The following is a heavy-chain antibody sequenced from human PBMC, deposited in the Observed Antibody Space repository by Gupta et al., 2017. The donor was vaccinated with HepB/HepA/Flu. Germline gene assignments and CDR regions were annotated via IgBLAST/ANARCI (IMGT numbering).Heavy chain of an antibody. D-gene: IGHD6-25*01. CDR1: GYTFTSYD. V-gene: IGHV1-8*01. Sequence: QVQLVQSGAEVKKPGASVKVSCKASGYTFTSYDINWVRQATGQGLEWMGWMNPNSGNTGSQKFQGRVTMTRNTSISTAYMELSSLRSEDTAVYYCARGHGSGWGWFDPWGQGTLVTVSS. CDR2: MNPNSGNT. J-gene: IGHJ5*02. CDR3: ARGHGSGWGWFDP.